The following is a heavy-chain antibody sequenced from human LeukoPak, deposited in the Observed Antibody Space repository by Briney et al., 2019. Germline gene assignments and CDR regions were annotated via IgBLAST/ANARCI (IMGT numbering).Heavy chain of an antibody. CDR1: GFTFSDHY. J-gene: IGHJ3*02. CDR2: SRNKADSYTT. V-gene: IGHV3-72*01. Sequence: GGSLRLSCAASGFTFSDHYMDWVRQAPGKGLEWVGRSRNKADSYTTEYAASVKGRFTISRDDSKTSLYLQMNSLKTEDTAVYYCARNAYHYDSSGSTKSAFDIWGQGTMVTVSS. CDR3: ARNAYHYDSSGSTKSAFDI. D-gene: IGHD3-22*01.